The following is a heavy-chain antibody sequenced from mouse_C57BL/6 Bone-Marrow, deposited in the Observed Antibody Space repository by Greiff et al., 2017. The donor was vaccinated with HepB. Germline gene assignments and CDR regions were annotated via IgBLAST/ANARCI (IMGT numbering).Heavy chain of an antibody. CDR3: TLYYYGSSYDYFDY. Sequence: EVKLQQSGAELVRPGASVKLSCTASGFNIKDDYMHWVKQRPEQGLEWIGWIDPENGDTEYASKFQGKATITADTSSNTAYLQLSSLTSEDTAVYYCTLYYYGSSYDYFDYWGQGTTLTVSS. CDR2: IDPENGDT. V-gene: IGHV14-4*01. J-gene: IGHJ2*01. D-gene: IGHD1-1*01. CDR1: GFNIKDDY.